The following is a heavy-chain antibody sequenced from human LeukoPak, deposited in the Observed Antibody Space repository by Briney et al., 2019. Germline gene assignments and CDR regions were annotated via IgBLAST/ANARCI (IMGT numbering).Heavy chain of an antibody. CDR1: GGSISSTNW. CDR3: ARGRRPPTYSSSWYYYYYMDV. CDR2: IHHSGST. J-gene: IGHJ6*03. Sequence: SETLSLTCAVSGGSISSTNWWSWVRQPPGKGLEWIGEIHHSGSTNYNPSLMSRVTISVDTSKNQFSLKLSSVTAADTAVYYCARGRRPPTYSSSWYYYYYMDVWGKGTTVTVSS. V-gene: IGHV4-4*02. D-gene: IGHD6-13*01.